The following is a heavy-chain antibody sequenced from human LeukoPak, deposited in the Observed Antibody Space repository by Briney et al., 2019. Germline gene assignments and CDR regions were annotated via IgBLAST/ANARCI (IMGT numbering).Heavy chain of an antibody. CDR2: VHSDGSSA. D-gene: IGHD6-13*01. V-gene: IGHV3-74*01. Sequence: GGSLRFSCAASGFTFSSYWMHWVRQAPGKGLVWVSRVHSDGSSATYADSVKGRFTISRDNAKNTLYLQMSSLRAEDTAVYYCARAYSSSWSNALDIWGQGTMVTVSS. CDR1: GFTFSSYW. J-gene: IGHJ3*02. CDR3: ARAYSSSWSNALDI.